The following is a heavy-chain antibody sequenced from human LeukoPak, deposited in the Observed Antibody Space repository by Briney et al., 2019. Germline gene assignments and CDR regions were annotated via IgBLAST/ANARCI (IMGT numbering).Heavy chain of an antibody. V-gene: IGHV4-31*03. Sequence: SETLSLTCTVSGGSISSGGYYWSWIRQHPGKGLEWIGYIYYSGSTYYNPSLKSRVTISVDTSKNQFSLKLSSVTAADTAVYYCARDPIYSNYFDYWGQGTPVTVSS. CDR1: GGSISSGGYY. J-gene: IGHJ4*02. CDR2: IYYSGST. CDR3: ARDPIYSNYFDY. D-gene: IGHD4-11*01.